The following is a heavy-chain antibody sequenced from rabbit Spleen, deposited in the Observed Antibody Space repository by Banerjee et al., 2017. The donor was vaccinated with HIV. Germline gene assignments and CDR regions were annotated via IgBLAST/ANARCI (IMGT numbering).Heavy chain of an antibody. D-gene: IGHD8-1*01. CDR3: ASVGSSVYMEMRL. J-gene: IGHJ4*01. CDR2: IYTGSGNT. V-gene: IGHV1S43*01. Sequence: QQQLEESGGGLVKPGGTLTLTCKASGIDLSSYDYMCWVRQAPGKGLELIGCIYTGSGNTYYASWVNGRFTISRSTRLNTVDLKMTSLTAADTATYFCASVGSSVYMEMRLWGPGTLVTVS. CDR1: GIDLSSYDY.